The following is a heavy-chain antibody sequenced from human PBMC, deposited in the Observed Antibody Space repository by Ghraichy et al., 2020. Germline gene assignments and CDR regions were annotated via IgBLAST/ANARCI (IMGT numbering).Heavy chain of an antibody. CDR2: INHSGST. CDR1: GGSFSGYY. J-gene: IGHJ5*02. V-gene: IGHV4-34*01. D-gene: IGHD6-19*01. CDR3: ARGFRRQWLVCDP. Sequence: SETLSLTCAVYGGSFSGYYWSWIRQPPGKGLEWIGEINHSGSTNYNPSLKSRVTISVDTSKNQFSLKLSSVTAADTAVYYCARGFRRQWLVCDPWGQGTLVTVSS.